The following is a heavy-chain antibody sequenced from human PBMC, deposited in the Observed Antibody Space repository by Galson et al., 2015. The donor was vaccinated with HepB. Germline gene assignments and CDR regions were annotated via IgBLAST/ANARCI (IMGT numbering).Heavy chain of an antibody. V-gene: IGHV3-7*03. CDR1: GFTSSSYW. J-gene: IGHJ4*02. CDR3: ARAKGYCSSTGCDGIHVDY. D-gene: IGHD2-2*01. CDR2: IKQDGSEK. Sequence: LRRSCAASGFTSSSYWMSWVRQAPRKGLEWVANIKQDGSEKYYVDSVKGRFTISRDNDKNSLDLQMNSLRAEDTAVYYCARAKGYCSSTGCDGIHVDYWGQGTLVTVSS.